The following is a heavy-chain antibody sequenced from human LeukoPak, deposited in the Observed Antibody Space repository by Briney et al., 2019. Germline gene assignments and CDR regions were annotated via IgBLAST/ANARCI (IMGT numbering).Heavy chain of an antibody. J-gene: IGHJ4*02. CDR3: ARDPGGDLGDY. Sequence: PGGSLRLSCAASGFTFSSYSMNWVRQAPGTGLEWVSSISSSSSYIYYAASLKGRFTISRDNAKHTLYLQINSLRAEDTAVYYCARDPGGDLGDYWGQGTLVTVSS. D-gene: IGHD4-17*01. CDR2: ISSSSSYI. CDR1: GFTFSSYS. V-gene: IGHV3-21*01.